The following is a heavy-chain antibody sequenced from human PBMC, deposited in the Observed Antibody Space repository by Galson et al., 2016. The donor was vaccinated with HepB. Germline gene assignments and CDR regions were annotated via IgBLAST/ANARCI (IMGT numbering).Heavy chain of an antibody. CDR3: AKDLAVVVGATTFFY. CDR2: ISRSGDSR. D-gene: IGHD1-26*01. J-gene: IGHJ4*02. CDR1: GFTFRNYG. Sequence: SLRLSCAASGFTFRNYGMTWVRQAPGKGLEVVSSISRSGDSRDYVDSVKGRFTISRDNSKSTLYLQMNSLRAEDTAVYYCAKDLAVVVGATTFFYWGQGTLVTVSS. V-gene: IGHV3-23*01.